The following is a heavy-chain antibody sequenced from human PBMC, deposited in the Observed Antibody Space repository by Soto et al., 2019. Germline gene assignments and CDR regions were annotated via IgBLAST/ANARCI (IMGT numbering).Heavy chain of an antibody. V-gene: IGHV1-69*01. Sequence: QVQLVQSGAEVKKPGSSVKVSCKASGGTFSSYAISWVRQAPGQGLEWMGGIIPTFGTANYEQKSQGSVTITAHDSTSTAYMELSSLRSEDTAVYSCARDQAEDSSGYCYWGQGTLVTVSS. D-gene: IGHD3-22*01. CDR2: IIPTFGTA. J-gene: IGHJ4*02. CDR1: GGTFSSYA. CDR3: ARDQAEDSSGYCY.